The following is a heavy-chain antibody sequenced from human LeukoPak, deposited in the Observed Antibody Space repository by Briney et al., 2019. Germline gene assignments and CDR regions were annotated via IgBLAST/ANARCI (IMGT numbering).Heavy chain of an antibody. CDR1: GYSFTSYW. Sequence: GESLKISCKGSGYSFTSYWIGWVRQMPGKGLEWMGIIYPGGSDTRYSPSFQGQVTISADKSISTAYLQWSSLKASDTAIYYCASAESYYGQNQLDYWGQGTLVTVSS. D-gene: IGHD1-26*01. V-gene: IGHV5-51*01. CDR3: ASAESYYGQNQLDY. J-gene: IGHJ4*02. CDR2: IYPGGSDT.